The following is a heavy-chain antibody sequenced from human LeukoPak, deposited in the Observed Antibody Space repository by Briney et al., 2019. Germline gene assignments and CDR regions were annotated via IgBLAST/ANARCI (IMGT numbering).Heavy chain of an antibody. D-gene: IGHD3-3*01. J-gene: IGHJ4*02. V-gene: IGHV3-33*01. CDR1: GFTFSSYG. CDR3: ATDFWSGYYTGTDDY. Sequence: PGGSLRLSCAASGFTFSSYGMHWVRQAPGKGLEWVAVIWYDGSNKYYADSVKGRFTISRDNSKNTLYLQMNSLRAEDTAVYYCATDFWSGYYTGTDDYWGQGTLVTVSS. CDR2: IWYDGSNK.